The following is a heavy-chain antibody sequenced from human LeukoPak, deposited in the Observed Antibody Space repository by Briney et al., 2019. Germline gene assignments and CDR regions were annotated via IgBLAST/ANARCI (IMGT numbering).Heavy chain of an antibody. CDR1: GFTFGDYA. CDR2: IRSKAYGGTT. Sequence: GRSLRLSCTASGFTFGDYAMSWVRQAPGKGLEWVGFIRSKAYGGTTEYAASVKGRFTISRDDSKSIAYLQMNSLKTEDTAVYYCTRDRGGSYSRYWGQGTLVTVSS. D-gene: IGHD1-26*01. CDR3: TRDRGGSYSRY. J-gene: IGHJ4*02. V-gene: IGHV3-49*04.